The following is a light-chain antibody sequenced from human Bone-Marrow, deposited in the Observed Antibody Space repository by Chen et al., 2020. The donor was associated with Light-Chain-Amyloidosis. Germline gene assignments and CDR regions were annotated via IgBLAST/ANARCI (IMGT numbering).Light chain of an antibody. Sequence: SYVLTQPSSVSLAPGQTAPIACGGNNIGSTSVHWYQQTPDQAPLLVVYDDSDRPSGIPERLSGSNSGNTATLTISRVEAGDEADYYCQVWDRSSDRPVFGGGTKLTVL. CDR3: QVWDRSSDRPV. CDR2: DDS. V-gene: IGLV3-21*02. J-gene: IGLJ3*02. CDR1: NIGSTS.